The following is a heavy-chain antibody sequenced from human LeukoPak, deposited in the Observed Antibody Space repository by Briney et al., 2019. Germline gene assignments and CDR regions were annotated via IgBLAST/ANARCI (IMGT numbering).Heavy chain of an antibody. CDR3: AKEVYNTGKAFDS. CDR1: GFTFSSFA. D-gene: IGHD1-14*01. J-gene: IGHJ4*02. V-gene: IGHV3-23*01. CDR2: ISASGDAT. Sequence: GGSLRLSCAASGFTFSSFAMSSVRQAPGKRLEWVSTISASGDATFYAVSVKARFTISRDNSKNTLSLQMNSLRAEDTAVYYCAKEVYNTGKAFDSWGQGALVTVSS.